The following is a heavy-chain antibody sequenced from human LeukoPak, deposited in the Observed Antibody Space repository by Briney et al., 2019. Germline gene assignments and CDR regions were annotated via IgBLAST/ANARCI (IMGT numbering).Heavy chain of an antibody. CDR3: ARAELGYCSSTSCYYDAFDI. V-gene: IGHV1-69*05. D-gene: IGHD2-2*01. CDR2: IIPIFGTA. Sequence: PWASVKVSCKASGGTFSSYAISWVRQAPGQGLEWMGGIIPIFGTANYAQKFQGRVTITTDESTSTAYMELSSLRSEDTAVYYCARAELGYCSSTSCYYDAFDIWGQGTMVTVSS. J-gene: IGHJ3*02. CDR1: GGTFSSYA.